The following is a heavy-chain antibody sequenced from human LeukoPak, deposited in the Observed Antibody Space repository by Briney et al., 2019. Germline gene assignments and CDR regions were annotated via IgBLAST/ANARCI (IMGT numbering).Heavy chain of an antibody. D-gene: IGHD1-26*01. CDR3: AKMDSGSYYGGYYFDY. Sequence: GGSLRLSCAASGFTFSSYWMSWVRQAPGKGLEWVANIKQDGSEKNCLDSVKGRFTISRDNAQNSLYLQMNSLRAEDTAVYYCAKMDSGSYYGGYYFDYWGQGTLVTVSS. V-gene: IGHV3-7*03. CDR1: GFTFSSYW. J-gene: IGHJ4*02. CDR2: IKQDGSEK.